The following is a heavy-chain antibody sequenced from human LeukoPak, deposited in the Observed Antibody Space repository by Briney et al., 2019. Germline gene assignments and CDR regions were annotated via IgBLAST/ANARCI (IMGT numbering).Heavy chain of an antibody. CDR3: ARGYDILAGDNYFDY. J-gene: IGHJ4*02. V-gene: IGHV3-13*01. Sequence: GGSLRLSCAASGFTFSSYDMHWVRQATGKGLEWVSAIGTAGDTYYPGSVKGRFTISRERAKNSLYLQMNSLRAGDTAVYYCARGYDILAGDNYFDYWGQGTLVTVSS. D-gene: IGHD3-9*01. CDR2: IGTAGDT. CDR1: GFTFSSYD.